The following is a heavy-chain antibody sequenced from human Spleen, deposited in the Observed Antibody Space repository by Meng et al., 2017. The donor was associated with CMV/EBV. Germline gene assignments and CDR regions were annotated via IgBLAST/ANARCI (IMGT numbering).Heavy chain of an antibody. CDR2: ISYDGSNK. J-gene: IGHJ4*02. D-gene: IGHD1-26*01. V-gene: IGHV3-30-3*01. CDR3: ARVNSGSYYGFDY. CDR1: DVTFSSDA. Sequence: VLWFDVGGAGVHPGRALVLSWSAADVTFSSDAMHWVRQEPAKGLEWVAVISYDGSNKYYADSVKGRFTISRDNSKNTLYLQMNSLRAEDTAVYYCARVNSGSYYGFDYWGQGTLVTVSS.